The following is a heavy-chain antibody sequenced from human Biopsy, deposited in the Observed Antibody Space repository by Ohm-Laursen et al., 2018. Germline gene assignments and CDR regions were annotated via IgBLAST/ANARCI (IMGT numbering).Heavy chain of an antibody. CDR2: IYDRGSTA. Sequence: GTLSLTCTVSGDSVSSGSFYWTWLRQPPGQGLDYIGYIYDRGSTANYNPSLESRVTMSVDMPKNQFSLKLSSVTAADTAIYYCARGMRSSGWPYFDSWGQGTLVTVSS. CDR1: GDSVSSGSFY. J-gene: IGHJ4*02. V-gene: IGHV4-61*01. CDR3: ARGMRSSGWPYFDS. D-gene: IGHD6-19*01.